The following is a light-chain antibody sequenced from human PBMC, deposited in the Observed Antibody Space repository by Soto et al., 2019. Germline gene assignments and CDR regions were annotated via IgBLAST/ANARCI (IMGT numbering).Light chain of an antibody. J-gene: IGKJ2*01. CDR1: QRVTSSY. CDR2: GAS. CDR3: HHYGSSLYT. Sequence: EIMLTQSPGTLSLSPGERATLSCRASQRVTSSYLAWHQQKPGQAPRLLIYGASSRATGIPDRFSGSGSGTDFALTIGRLEPEDLAVYYCHHYGSSLYTFGQGTKLEIK. V-gene: IGKV3-20*01.